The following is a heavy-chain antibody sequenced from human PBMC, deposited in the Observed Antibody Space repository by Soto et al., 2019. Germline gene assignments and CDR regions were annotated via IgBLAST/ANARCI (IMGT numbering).Heavy chain of an antibody. D-gene: IGHD3-22*01. CDR3: ARGNYYDFEGINGAFDV. J-gene: IGHJ3*01. Sequence: SEPLCLTCAVSVYSISRCYHWGCIRRLRLKGLEWVGNVYHSGNIRSNPSLKSRVTISADTSKNQFSLELKSVDVADTAVYYCARGNYYDFEGINGAFDVWGQGTMVTVSS. V-gene: IGHV4-38-2*01. CDR2: VYHSGNI. CDR1: VYSISRCYH.